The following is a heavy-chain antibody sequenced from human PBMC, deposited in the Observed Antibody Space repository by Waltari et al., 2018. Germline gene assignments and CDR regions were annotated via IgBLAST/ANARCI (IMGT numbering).Heavy chain of an antibody. CDR1: GGSISSNY. Sequence: QVQLQESGPGLVKPSETLSLTCAVSGGSISSNYWTWIRKSPGKELDWIGYIYGGSGSTSYNPSLKSRVTISTDTSKNQFSLKLTSVTAADTAVYYCARHTSNWGFGYGLDSWGQGVVVTVSS. CDR3: ARHTSNWGFGYGLDS. D-gene: IGHD7-27*01. CDR2: IYGGSGST. J-gene: IGHJ4*03. V-gene: IGHV4-59*08.